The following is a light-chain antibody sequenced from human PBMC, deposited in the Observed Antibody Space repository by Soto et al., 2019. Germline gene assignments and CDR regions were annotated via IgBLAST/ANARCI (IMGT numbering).Light chain of an antibody. CDR1: QSLLHSNGYNY. CDR2: LGS. J-gene: IGKJ1*01. Sequence: DIVMTQSPLSLPVTPGEPASISCRSSQSLLHSNGYNYLDWYLQKPVQSPQLLIYLGSNRASGVPDRFSGNGAGTDFTLNSSRVEGEDGGVYYCMQALHTPTFGQGTKVELQ. CDR3: MQALHTPT. V-gene: IGKV2-28*01.